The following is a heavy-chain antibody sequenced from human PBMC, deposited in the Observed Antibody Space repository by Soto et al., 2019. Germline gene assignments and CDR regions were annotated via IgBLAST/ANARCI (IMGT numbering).Heavy chain of an antibody. Sequence: QVQLVESGGGVVQPGRSLRLSCAASGFTFSSYAMHWVRQAPGKGLEWVADISYDGSNKYYADSVKGLFTISRDTSKNTQYLQMNSLRAENTAVYYCASGPFTGDLAPFGYWGQGTLVTVSS. V-gene: IGHV3-30-3*01. CDR1: GFTFSSYA. J-gene: IGHJ4*02. D-gene: IGHD7-27*01. CDR3: ASGPFTGDLAPFGY. CDR2: ISYDGSNK.